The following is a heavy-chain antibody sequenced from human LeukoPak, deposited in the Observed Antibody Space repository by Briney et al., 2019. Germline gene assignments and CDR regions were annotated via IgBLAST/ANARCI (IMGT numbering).Heavy chain of an antibody. J-gene: IGHJ4*02. CDR1: GFTFSSYW. D-gene: IGHD3-22*01. CDR3: ARVYYYDGPYSPPEYYFDY. Sequence: GGSLRLSCAASGFTFSSYWMSWVRQAPGKGLEWVANIKQDGGEKYYVDSVKGRFTISRDNAKNSLYLQMNSLRAEDTAVYYCARVYYYDGPYSPPEYYFDYWGQGTLVTVSS. V-gene: IGHV3-7*01. CDR2: IKQDGGEK.